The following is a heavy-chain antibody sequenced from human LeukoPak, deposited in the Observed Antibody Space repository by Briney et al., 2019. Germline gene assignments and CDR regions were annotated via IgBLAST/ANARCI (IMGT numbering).Heavy chain of an antibody. CDR2: IYYSGST. V-gene: IGHV4-59*08. J-gene: IGHJ4*02. D-gene: IGHD3-10*01. CDR3: ARHRGSGSPYFDY. CDR1: GDSINNYY. Sequence: SETLSLTCTVSGDSINNYYWSWIRQSPGKGLVWIGYIYYSGSTKYNPSLKSRVTISVDTSKNQFSLKLSSVTAADTAVYYCARHRGSGSPYFDYWGQGTLVTVSS.